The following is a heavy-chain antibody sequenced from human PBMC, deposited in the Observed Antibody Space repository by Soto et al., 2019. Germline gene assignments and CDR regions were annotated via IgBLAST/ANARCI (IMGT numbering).Heavy chain of an antibody. CDR2: INHSGST. CDR1: GGSFSGYY. V-gene: IGHV4-34*01. D-gene: IGHD3-16*02. J-gene: IGHJ4*02. CDR3: XXXXXXXXXSYRYTSFDY. Sequence: QVQLQQWGAGLSKPSETLSLTCAVYGGSFSGYYWSWIRQPPGKGLEWIGEINHSGSTNYNPSLKSRVTISVDTSKNQFSLXXXXXXXXXXXXXXXXXXXXXXXXSYRYTSFDYWGQGTLVTVSS.